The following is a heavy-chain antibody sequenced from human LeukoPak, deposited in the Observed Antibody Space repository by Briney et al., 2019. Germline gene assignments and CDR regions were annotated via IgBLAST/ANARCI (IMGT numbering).Heavy chain of an antibody. D-gene: IGHD3-22*01. CDR3: ARGMIVVDAFDY. CDR1: GGSFSGYY. Sequence: PSETLSPTCAVYGGSFSGYYWSWVRQAPVKGLEWVSAISGSGGSTYCADSVKGRFTISRDNSKNTLYLQMNSLRAEDTAVYYCARGMIVVDAFDYWGQGTLVTVSS. V-gene: IGHV3-23*01. CDR2: ISGSGGST. J-gene: IGHJ4*02.